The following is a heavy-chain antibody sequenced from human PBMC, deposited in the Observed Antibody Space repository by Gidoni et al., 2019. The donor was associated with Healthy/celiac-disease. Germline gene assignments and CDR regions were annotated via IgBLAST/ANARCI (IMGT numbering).Heavy chain of an antibody. V-gene: IGHV3-49*05. CDR3: TRTTYYYGSGSYYS. CDR1: GFTFGDYA. Sequence: EVQLVESGGGLVKPGRSLRLSCTASGFTFGDYAMSWFRQAPGKGLEWVGFIRSKAYGGTTEYAASVKGRFTISRDDSKSIAYLQMNSLKTEDTAVYYCTRTTYYYGSGSYYSWGQGTLVTVSS. D-gene: IGHD3-10*01. CDR2: IRSKAYGGTT. J-gene: IGHJ4*02.